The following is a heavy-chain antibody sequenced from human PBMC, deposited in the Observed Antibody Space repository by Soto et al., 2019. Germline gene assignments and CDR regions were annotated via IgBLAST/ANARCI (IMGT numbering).Heavy chain of an antibody. CDR2: IIPIFGTA. Sequence: SSVMVSCTASGGTFSTYAISGLRQAPGQGLEWMGGIIPIFGTANYAQKFQGRVTITADESTSTAYMELSSLGSEDTAVYYCAILKTVGYCSSTSCRNRYYYYYGMDVWGQGTTVTVSS. CDR1: GGTFSTYA. J-gene: IGHJ6*02. V-gene: IGHV1-69*13. CDR3: AILKTVGYCSSTSCRNRYYYYYGMDV. D-gene: IGHD2-2*01.